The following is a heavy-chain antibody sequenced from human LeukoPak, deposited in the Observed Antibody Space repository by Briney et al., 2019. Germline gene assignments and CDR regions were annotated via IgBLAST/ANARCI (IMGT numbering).Heavy chain of an antibody. CDR2: INHSGST. Sequence: SETLSLTCAVYGGSFSGYYWSWTRQPPGKGLEWIGEINHSGSTNYNPSLKSRVTISVDTSKNQFSLKLSSVTAADTAVYYCARGRQLWTYYYYYGMDVWGQGTTVTVSS. J-gene: IGHJ6*02. V-gene: IGHV4-34*01. D-gene: IGHD5-18*01. CDR1: GGSFSGYY. CDR3: ARGRQLWTYYYYYGMDV.